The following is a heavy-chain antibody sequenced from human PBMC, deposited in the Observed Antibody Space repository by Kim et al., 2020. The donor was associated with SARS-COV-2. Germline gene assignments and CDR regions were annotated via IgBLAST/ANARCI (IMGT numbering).Heavy chain of an antibody. Sequence: GGSLRLSCAASGFTFSSYAMSWVRQAPGKGLEWVSAISGSGGSTYYADSVKGRFTISRDNSKNTLYLRMNSLRAEDTAVYYCAKLAAAGTGYPYYYYYGMDVWGQGTTVTVSS. D-gene: IGHD6-13*01. CDR2: ISGSGGST. V-gene: IGHV3-23*01. CDR1: GFTFSSYA. J-gene: IGHJ6*02. CDR3: AKLAAAGTGYPYYYYYGMDV.